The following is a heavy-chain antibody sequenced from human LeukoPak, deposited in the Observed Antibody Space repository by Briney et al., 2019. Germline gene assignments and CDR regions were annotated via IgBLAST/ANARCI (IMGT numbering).Heavy chain of an antibody. CDR1: GGSISSYY. D-gene: IGHD6-19*01. J-gene: IGHJ5*02. CDR2: IYYSGST. Sequence: SETLSLTCTVSGGSISSYYWSWIRQPPGKGLEWIGYIYYSGSTYYNPSLKSRVTISVDTSKNQFSLKLRSVTAADTAVYYCARHAVGYNSGWSPWGQGTLVTVSS. CDR3: ARHAVGYNSGWSP. V-gene: IGHV4-59*08.